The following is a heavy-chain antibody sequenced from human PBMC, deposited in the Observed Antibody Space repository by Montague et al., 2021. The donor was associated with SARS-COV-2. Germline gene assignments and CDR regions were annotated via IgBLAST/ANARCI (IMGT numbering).Heavy chain of an antibody. V-gene: IGHV4-39*01. J-gene: IGHJ2*01. CDR1: GGPISRYY. D-gene: IGHD2/OR15-2a*01. CDR3: AKSAWHNWYFDI. Sequence: SETLSLTCTVSGGPISRYYWGWIRQPPGNGLEWIGSMPHSGSTYHNPSLKSRVSISVDTSKNQFSLKLSSMTAADTAVYYCAKSAWHNWYFDIWGRGTLVTVSS. CDR2: MPHSGST.